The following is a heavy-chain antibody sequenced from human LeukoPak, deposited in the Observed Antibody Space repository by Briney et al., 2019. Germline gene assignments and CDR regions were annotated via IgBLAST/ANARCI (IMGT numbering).Heavy chain of an antibody. J-gene: IGHJ4*02. CDR2: ISYDGSNK. CDR3: AKDKTWGYFDY. CDR1: GFTFSTYG. Sequence: GGSLRLSCAASGFTFSTYGMHWVRQAPGKGLEWVAVISYDGSNKYYADSVKGRFTISRDNSKNTLYLQMNSLRAEDTAVHYCAKDKTWGYFDYWGQGTLVTVSS. D-gene: IGHD3-16*01. V-gene: IGHV3-30*18.